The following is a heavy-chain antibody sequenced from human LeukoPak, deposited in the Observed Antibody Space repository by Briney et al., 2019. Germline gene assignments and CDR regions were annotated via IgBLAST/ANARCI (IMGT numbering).Heavy chain of an antibody. CDR3: AKDEYSSPHGAFDI. J-gene: IGHJ3*02. CDR1: GFTFDDYA. Sequence: GGSLRLSCAASGFTFDDYAMHWVRQTPGKGLEWVSGISWNGGRIGYADSVEGRFTISRDNAKNSLYLQMNSLRVEDMAFYYCAKDEYSSPHGAFDIWGQGTMVTVSS. V-gene: IGHV3-9*03. D-gene: IGHD6-13*01. CDR2: ISWNGGRI.